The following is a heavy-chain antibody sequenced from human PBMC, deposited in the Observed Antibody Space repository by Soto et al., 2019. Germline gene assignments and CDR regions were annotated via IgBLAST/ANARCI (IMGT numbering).Heavy chain of an antibody. CDR1: GFSLSTSGMC. Sequence: SGPTLVNPTQTLTLTCTFSGFSLSTSGMCVSWIRQPPGKGLEWIGYIYYSGSTNYNPSLKSRVTISVDTSKNQFSLKLSSVTAADTAVYYCARPYCSSTSCHDAFDIWGQGTMVTVS. CDR3: ARPYCSSTSCHDAFDI. J-gene: IGHJ3*02. D-gene: IGHD2-2*01. CDR2: IYYSGST. V-gene: IGHV4-61*08.